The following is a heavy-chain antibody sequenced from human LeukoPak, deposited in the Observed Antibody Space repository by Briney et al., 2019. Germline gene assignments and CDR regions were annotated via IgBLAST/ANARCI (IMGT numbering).Heavy chain of an antibody. D-gene: IGHD5-18*01. V-gene: IGHV4-38-2*02. Sequence: PSETLSLTCTVSGYSINSVYYLGWIRQPPEKGLEWIGSIHHSGTTYYNPSLKSRVTISMDTSRNQFSLKLTSVTAADTALYYCASPSTRGYAYGRSGFDSWGQGTLVTVSS. CDR3: ASPSTRGYAYGRSGFDS. CDR2: IHHSGTT. J-gene: IGHJ4*02. CDR1: GYSINSVYY.